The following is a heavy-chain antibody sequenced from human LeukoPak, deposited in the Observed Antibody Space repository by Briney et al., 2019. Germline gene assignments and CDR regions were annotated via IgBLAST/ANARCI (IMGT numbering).Heavy chain of an antibody. CDR2: INSDGSST. D-gene: IGHD3-3*01. Sequence: GGSLRLSCAASGFTFSSYWMHWVRQAPGKGLVWVSCINSDGSSTSYADSVKGRFTISRDNAKNTLYLQMNSLRAEDTAVYYCVPRKEWSCYMGVWNKGTTVTVSS. V-gene: IGHV3-74*01. CDR1: GFTFSSYW. CDR3: VPRKEWSCYMGV. J-gene: IGHJ6*03.